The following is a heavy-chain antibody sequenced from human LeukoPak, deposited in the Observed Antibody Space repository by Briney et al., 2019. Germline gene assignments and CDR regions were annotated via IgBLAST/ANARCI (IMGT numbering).Heavy chain of an antibody. V-gene: IGHV4-34*01. CDR2: INHSRST. J-gene: IGHJ4*02. CDR3: ARAWYQLLAYFDY. CDR1: GGSFSGYY. Sequence: SETLSLTCAVYGGSFSGYYWSWIRQPPGKGLEWIGEINHSRSTNYNPSLKSRVTISVDTSKNQLPLKLSSVTAADTAVYYCARAWYQLLAYFDYWGQGTLVTVSS. D-gene: IGHD2-2*01.